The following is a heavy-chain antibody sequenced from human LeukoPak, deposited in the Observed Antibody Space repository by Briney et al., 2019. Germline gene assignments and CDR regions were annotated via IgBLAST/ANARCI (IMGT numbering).Heavy chain of an antibody. V-gene: IGHV3-11*01. CDR2: ISSSGSTI. Sequence: GGSLRLSCAASGFTFSDYYMSWIRQAPGKGLEWVSYISSSGSTIYYAGSVKGRFTISRDNAKNSLYLQMNSLRAEDTAVYYCARVLSCSSTSCYALDYWGQGTLVTVSS. CDR1: GFTFSDYY. D-gene: IGHD2-2*01. CDR3: ARVLSCSSTSCYALDY. J-gene: IGHJ4*02.